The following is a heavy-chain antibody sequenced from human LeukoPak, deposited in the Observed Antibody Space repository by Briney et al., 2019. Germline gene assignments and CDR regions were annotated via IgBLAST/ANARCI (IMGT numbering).Heavy chain of an antibody. V-gene: IGHV3-23*01. D-gene: IGHD3-22*01. CDR3: AADREGDPSAYYLV. Sequence: GGSLRLSCAASGFTFSGYAMSWVRQAPGKGLEWVSTISDNGGRTYYADSVKGRFTISRDNSKNTLFLQMNSLRAEDSAVYYCAADREGDPSAYYLVGGQGTLITVSS. J-gene: IGHJ4*02. CDR2: ISDNGGRT. CDR1: GFTFSGYA.